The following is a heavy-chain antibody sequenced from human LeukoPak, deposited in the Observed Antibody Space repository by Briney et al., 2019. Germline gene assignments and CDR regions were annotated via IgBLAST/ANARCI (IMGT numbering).Heavy chain of an antibody. CDR1: GGSISRTNYY. CDR2: IFYSGTT. J-gene: IGHJ4*02. Sequence: KPSETLSLTCTVSGGSISRTNYYWGWIRQPPGKGLEWIGSIFYSGTTSYNPSLQSRVTISVDTSKDQFSLKLTSVTAADTAVYYCASAGHPYSSDFDYWGQGTLVTVSS. V-gene: IGHV4-39*07. D-gene: IGHD3-22*01. CDR3: ASAGHPYSSDFDY.